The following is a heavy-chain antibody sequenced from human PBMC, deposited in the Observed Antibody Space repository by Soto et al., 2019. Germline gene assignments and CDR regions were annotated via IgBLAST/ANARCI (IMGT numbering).Heavy chain of an antibody. D-gene: IGHD3-3*01. J-gene: IGHJ5*02. CDR3: ARAIGFWSGYYKFDH. CDR2: INHSGST. V-gene: IGHV4-34*01. CDR1: CGSFSGYY. Sequence: SETLSLTCAVYCGSFSGYYWSWIRQPPGKGLEWIGEINHSGSTNYNPSLKSRVTISVDTSKNQFSLKLSSVTAADTAVYYCARAIGFWSGYYKFDHWGQGTLVTVSS.